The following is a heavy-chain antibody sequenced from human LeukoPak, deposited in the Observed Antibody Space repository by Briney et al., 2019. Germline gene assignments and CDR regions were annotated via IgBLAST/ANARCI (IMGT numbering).Heavy chain of an antibody. CDR1: GFTFDDYG. CDR2: INWNGGST. D-gene: IGHD2-2*01. J-gene: IGHJ4*02. CDR3: ARGDCSSTSCSFDY. V-gene: IGHV3-20*04. Sequence: GGSLRLSCAASGFTFDDYGMRWVRHAPGKGVEWVSGINWNGGSTDYAYFVKGRFTISRDNAKNSLYLQMNSLRAEDTALYYCARGDCSSTSCSFDYWGQGTLVTVSS.